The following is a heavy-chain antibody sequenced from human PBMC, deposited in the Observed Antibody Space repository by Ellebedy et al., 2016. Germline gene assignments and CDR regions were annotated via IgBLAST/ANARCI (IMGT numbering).Heavy chain of an antibody. D-gene: IGHD3-3*01. CDR2: IYSGGST. CDR3: VKARGITIFGVAKGYFDY. V-gene: IGHV3-53*05. Sequence: GESLKISCAASGFTVSSNYMSWVRQAPGKGLEWVSVIYSGGSTYYADSVKGRFTISRDNSKNTLYLQMSSLRAEDTAVYYCVKARGITIFGVAKGYFDYWGQGTLVTVSS. J-gene: IGHJ4*02. CDR1: GFTVSSNY.